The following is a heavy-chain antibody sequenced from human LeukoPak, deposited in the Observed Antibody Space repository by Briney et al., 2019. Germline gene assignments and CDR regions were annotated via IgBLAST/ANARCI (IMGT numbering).Heavy chain of an antibody. D-gene: IGHD4-17*01. J-gene: IGHJ4*02. V-gene: IGHV3-23*01. CDR2: ISGSGGST. CDR3: AKDVYGDYGGLDY. Sequence: QTGGSLRLSCAASGFTFSSYAMSWVRQAPGKGLEWVSAISGSGGSTYYADSVKGRFTISRDNSKNTLYLQMNSLRAEDTAVYYCAKDVYGDYGGLDYWGQGTLVTVSS. CDR1: GFTFSSYA.